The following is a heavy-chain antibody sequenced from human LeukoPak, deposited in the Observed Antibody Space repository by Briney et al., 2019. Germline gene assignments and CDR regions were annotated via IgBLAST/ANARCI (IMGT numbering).Heavy chain of an antibody. CDR1: GYTFTGYY. D-gene: IGHD2-2*02. CDR2: INPNSGGT. CDR3: ARDLDCSSTSCYTML. J-gene: IGHJ4*02. Sequence: GASVKLSCKASGYTFTGYYMHWLRQAPGQGLEWMGWINPNSGGTNYAQKFQGRVTMTRDTSISTAYMELSRLRSRDTAVYYWARDLDCSSTSCYTMLWGQGTLVTVSS. V-gene: IGHV1-2*02.